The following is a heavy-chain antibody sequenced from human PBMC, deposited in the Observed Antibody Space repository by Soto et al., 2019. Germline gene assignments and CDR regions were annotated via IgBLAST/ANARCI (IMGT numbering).Heavy chain of an antibody. Sequence: PSQTLSLTCAISGDSVSSNSAAWNWIRQSPSRGLEWLGRTYYRSKWYNDYAVSVKSRITINPDTSKNQFSLQLNSVTPEDTAVYYCARDVVYSGYDRRSYFYDWGQGTLVTVSS. D-gene: IGHD5-12*01. CDR3: ARDVVYSGYDRRSYFYD. V-gene: IGHV6-1*01. J-gene: IGHJ4*02. CDR2: TYYRSKWYN. CDR1: GDSVSSNSAA.